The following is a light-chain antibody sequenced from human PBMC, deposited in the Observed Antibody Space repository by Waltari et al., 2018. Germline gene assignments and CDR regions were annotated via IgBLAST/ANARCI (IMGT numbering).Light chain of an antibody. CDR1: SSNIGGNI. Sequence: QSVLTQPPSASGTPGQRVTISCSGSSSNIGGNIVKWYRQVPGTAPKLLIHSNGLRPSGVPDRFPGSKSGTSASLDISGLQSEDEADYYCVAWDDTLSGMVFGGGTKLTVL. CDR3: VAWDDTLSGMV. J-gene: IGLJ3*02. V-gene: IGLV1-44*01. CDR2: SNG.